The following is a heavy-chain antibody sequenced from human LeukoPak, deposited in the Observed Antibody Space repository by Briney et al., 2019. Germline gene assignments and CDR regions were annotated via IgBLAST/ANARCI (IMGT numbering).Heavy chain of an antibody. D-gene: IGHD3-10*01. CDR3: ARVIYGSGTYYKGWFDP. CDR2: TWYDGSNK. V-gene: IGHV3-33*01. J-gene: IGHJ5*02. CDR1: GFIFNSYG. Sequence: GGSLRLSCAASGFIFNSYGMHWVRQAPGKGLEWVAVTWYDGSNKYYADSVKGRFTISRDNSKNTLYLQMNSVRVEDTAVYYCARVIYGSGTYYKGWFDPWGQGTLVTVSS.